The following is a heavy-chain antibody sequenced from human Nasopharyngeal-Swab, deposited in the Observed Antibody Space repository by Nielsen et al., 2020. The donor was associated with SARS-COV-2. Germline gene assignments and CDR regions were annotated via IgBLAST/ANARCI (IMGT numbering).Heavy chain of an antibody. V-gene: IGHV4-61*08. CDR2: IYNTGST. D-gene: IGHD3-10*01. Sequence: SETLSLTCSVSGGSISSGDYYWSWIRQPPGKGLEWIGHIYNTGSTHYNPPLKSRVTISVDTSKNQFSLNLNSVTAADTAVYYCARGTNYYGSGDFWGQGTMVTVSS. J-gene: IGHJ3*01. CDR1: GGSISSGDYY. CDR3: ARGTNYYGSGDF.